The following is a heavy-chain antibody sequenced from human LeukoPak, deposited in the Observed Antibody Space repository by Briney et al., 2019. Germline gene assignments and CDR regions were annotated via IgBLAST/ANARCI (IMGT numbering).Heavy chain of an antibody. D-gene: IGHD5-18*01. CDR2: ISAYNGNT. J-gene: IGHJ6*02. V-gene: IGHV1-18*01. Sequence: ASVKVSCKASGYTFTNYGITWVRQAPGQGLEWMGWISAYNGNTNYAQKLQGRVTMTTDTSTSTAYMELRSLRSDDTAVYYCARCGHSYGYVYYYYGMDVWGQGTTVTISS. CDR3: ARCGHSYGYVYYYYGMDV. CDR1: GYTFTNYG.